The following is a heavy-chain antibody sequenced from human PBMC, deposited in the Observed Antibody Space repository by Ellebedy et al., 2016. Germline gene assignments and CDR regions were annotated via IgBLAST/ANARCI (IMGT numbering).Heavy chain of an antibody. D-gene: IGHD5-18*01. CDR3: AKVRYSYAFDY. CDR2: ISGSCGST. J-gene: IGHJ4*02. CDR1: GFTFSSYA. V-gene: IGHV3-23*01. Sequence: GESLKISXAASGFTFSSYAMSWVRQAPGKGLEWVSAISGSCGSTYYADSVKGRFTISRDNSKNTLYLQMNSLRAEDTAVYYCAKVRYSYAFDYWGQGTLVTVSS.